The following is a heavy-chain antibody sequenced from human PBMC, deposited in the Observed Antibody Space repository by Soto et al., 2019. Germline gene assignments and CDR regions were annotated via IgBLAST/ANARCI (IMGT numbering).Heavy chain of an antibody. CDR2: ISYDGSNK. V-gene: IGHV3-30-3*01. D-gene: IGHD4-17*01. CDR3: AKGRYGDYWRRDYFDY. CDR1: GFTFSSYA. Sequence: PGGSLRLSCAASGFTFSSYAMHWVRQAPGKGLEWVAVISYDGSNKYYADSVKGRFTISRDNSKNTLYLQMSSLRAEDTAVYYCAKGRYGDYWRRDYFDYWGQGTLVTVSS. J-gene: IGHJ4*02.